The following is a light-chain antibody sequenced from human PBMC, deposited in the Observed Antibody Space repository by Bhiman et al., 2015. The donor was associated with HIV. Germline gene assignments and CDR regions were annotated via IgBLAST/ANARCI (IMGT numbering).Light chain of an antibody. CDR1: RYNIGSNT. CDR2: SNN. V-gene: IGLV1-44*01. J-gene: IGLJ2*01. Sequence: QSVLTQPPSTSGTPGQRVTISCSGSRYNIGSNTVNWYQQFPGAAPKVLIYSNNQRPSGVSNRFSGSKSGNTASLTISGLQAEDEADYYCCSYAASSVVFGGGTKLTVL. CDR3: CSYAASSVV.